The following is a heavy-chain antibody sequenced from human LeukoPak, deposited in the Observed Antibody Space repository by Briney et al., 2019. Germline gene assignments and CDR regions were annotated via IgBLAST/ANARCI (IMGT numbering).Heavy chain of an antibody. D-gene: IGHD3-16*01. Sequence: PGGSLRLSCAASGFTFSNAWMSWVRQAPGKGLEWVGRINTKTDGGTTDYAAPVKGRFSISRDDSKATLYLQMNSLKPEDTAVYYCTTGLGDNWGQGTLVTVPS. CDR1: GFTFSNAW. J-gene: IGHJ4*02. V-gene: IGHV3-15*01. CDR3: TTGLGDN. CDR2: INTKTDGGTT.